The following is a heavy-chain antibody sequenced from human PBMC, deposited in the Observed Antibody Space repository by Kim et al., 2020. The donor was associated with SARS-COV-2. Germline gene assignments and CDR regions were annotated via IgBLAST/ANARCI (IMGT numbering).Heavy chain of an antibody. D-gene: IGHD3-22*01. CDR1: GGSISSGGYY. J-gene: IGHJ3*02. CDR2: IYYSGSN. Sequence: SETLSLTCTVSGGSISSGGYYWSRIRQHPGKDLEWIGYIYYSGSNYYNPSLKSRVTISVDTTKNQFSLKLSSVTDADTAVYYCARATSITMIVVVINALDIWGQGTMVTVSS. V-gene: IGHV4-31*03. CDR3: ARATSITMIVVVINALDI.